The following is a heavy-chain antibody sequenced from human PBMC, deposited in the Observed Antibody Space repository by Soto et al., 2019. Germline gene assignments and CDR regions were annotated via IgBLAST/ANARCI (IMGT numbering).Heavy chain of an antibody. CDR1: GGSINNYY. CDR3: ARQTTYSSSWYDY. J-gene: IGHJ5*01. CDR2: IYTSGST. Sequence: SETLSLTCTVSGGSINNYYWTWIRQPAGKGLEWIGRIYTSGSTNYNPSLKSRVTMSVDTSKNQFSLKLRSVTAADTALYYCARQTTYSSSWYDYWGQGTMVTVYS. V-gene: IGHV4-4*07. D-gene: IGHD6-13*01.